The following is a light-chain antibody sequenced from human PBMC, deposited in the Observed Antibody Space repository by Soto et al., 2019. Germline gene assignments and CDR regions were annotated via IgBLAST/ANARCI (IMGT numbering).Light chain of an antibody. CDR1: PSVSSSY. V-gene: IGKV3-20*01. J-gene: IGKJ1*01. CDR2: RTS. CDR3: QKYGSPPRT. Sequence: EMVLTRSPGTRSLSPCERATLSVRASPSVSSSYLAWYQQKPGQAPRLLMFRTSSRATGFPARFSGSGSGTEFNLTISSLQSEDFAVYYCQKYGSPPRTFGQGTKVDIK.